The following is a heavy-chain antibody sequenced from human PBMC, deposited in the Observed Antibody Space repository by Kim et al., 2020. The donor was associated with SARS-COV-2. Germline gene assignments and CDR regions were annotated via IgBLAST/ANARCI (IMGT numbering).Heavy chain of an antibody. J-gene: IGHJ6*02. CDR1: GGTFSSYA. CDR3: ARDPMVRGTNYYYYGMDV. D-gene: IGHD3-10*01. V-gene: IGHV1-69*04. CDR2: IIPILGIA. Sequence: SVKVSCKASGGTFSSYAISWVQQAPGQGLEWMGRIIPILGIANYAQKFQGRVTITADKSTSTAYMELSSLRSEDTAVYYCARDPMVRGTNYYYYGMDVWGQGTTVTVSS.